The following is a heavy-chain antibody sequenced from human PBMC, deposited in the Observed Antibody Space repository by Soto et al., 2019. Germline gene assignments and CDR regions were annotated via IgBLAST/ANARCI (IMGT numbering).Heavy chain of an antibody. CDR3: ARVGLRAAAALGGYWDDY. CDR2: IKQDGSKK. D-gene: IGHD6-13*01. Sequence: EVQLVESGGGLVQPGGSLRLSCAASGFTLSSYWMSWVRRAPGKGLGGGANIKQDGSKKYYVDSVKGRFTISRDNAKNSLYLQMNSLRAEDTAVYYCARVGLRAAAALGGYWDDYWGQGTLVTVSS. CDR1: GFTLSSYW. J-gene: IGHJ4*02. V-gene: IGHV3-7*01.